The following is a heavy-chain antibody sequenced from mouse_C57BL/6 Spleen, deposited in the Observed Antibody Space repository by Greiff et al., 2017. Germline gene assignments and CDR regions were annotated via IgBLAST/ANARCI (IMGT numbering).Heavy chain of an antibody. D-gene: IGHD1-1*01. CDR1: GYAFSSSW. CDR2: IYPGDGDT. Sequence: VQLQQSGPELVKPGASVKISCKASGYAFSSSWMNWVKQRPGKGLEWIGRIYPGDGDTHYNGKFKGKATLTADKSSSTAYMHLSSLTSEDSAVYFCATYYYGISPRFAYWGQGTLVTVSA. V-gene: IGHV1-82*01. CDR3: ATYYYGISPRFAY. J-gene: IGHJ3*01.